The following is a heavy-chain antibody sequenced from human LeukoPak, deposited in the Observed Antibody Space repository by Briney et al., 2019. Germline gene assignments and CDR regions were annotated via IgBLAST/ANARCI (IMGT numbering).Heavy chain of an antibody. CDR2: INYSGST. V-gene: IGHV4-34*01. Sequence: PSETLSLTCTVYGGSFSGYYWSWIRQPPGKGLEWIGEINYSGSTNYNPSLKSRVTISVDTSKNQFSLKLSSVTAADTAVYYCARGSDAFDIWGQGTMVTVSS. CDR3: ARGSDAFDI. CDR1: GGSFSGYY. J-gene: IGHJ3*02.